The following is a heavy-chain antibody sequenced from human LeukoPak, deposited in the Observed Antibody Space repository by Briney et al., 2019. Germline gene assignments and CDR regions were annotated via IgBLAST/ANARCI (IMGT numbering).Heavy chain of an antibody. D-gene: IGHD3-3*01. Sequence: GGSLRLSCAASGFTFSTSAMSWVRQAPGKGLGWVSAVSGSGGSTYYADSVKGRFTISRDNSKNTLYLQMNSLRAEDTAVYYCAKSSAYYDFWSGYYGDYFDYWGQGTLVTVSS. J-gene: IGHJ4*02. CDR2: VSGSGGST. CDR3: AKSSAYYDFWSGYYGDYFDY. CDR1: GFTFSTSA. V-gene: IGHV3-23*01.